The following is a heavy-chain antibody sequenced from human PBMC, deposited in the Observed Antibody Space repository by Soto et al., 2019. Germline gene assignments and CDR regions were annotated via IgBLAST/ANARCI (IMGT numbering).Heavy chain of an antibody. D-gene: IGHD2-8*01. CDR2: IYPSGSA. Sequence: QVQLQESGPGLVKPSETLSLTCTVSVDSISSYYWSWIRQTAGKGLEWIGRIYPSGSAHCNPSFKSRVTMSVDTSKKQFPLKRSTVTAADTAVYYCSRDRGRYCPTSSCPKGSYYGLDVWGQGTTVTVPS. CDR3: SRDRGRYCPTSSCPKGSYYGLDV. J-gene: IGHJ6*02. V-gene: IGHV4-4*07. CDR1: VDSISSYY.